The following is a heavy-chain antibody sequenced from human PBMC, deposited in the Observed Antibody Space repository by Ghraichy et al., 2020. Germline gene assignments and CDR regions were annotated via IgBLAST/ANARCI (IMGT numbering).Heavy chain of an antibody. CDR3: ARDSYSSSSAGDY. V-gene: IGHV3-48*02. D-gene: IGHD6-6*01. CDR2: VSSSGSIM. J-gene: IGHJ4*02. CDR1: GFTFSNYG. Sequence: GGSLRLSCAASGFTFSNYGMNWVRQAPGKGLEWVSYVSSSGSIMYYADSVKGRFTISRDNAKNSLFLQMNSLRDEDTAVYYCARDSYSSSSAGDYWGQGTLVTGS.